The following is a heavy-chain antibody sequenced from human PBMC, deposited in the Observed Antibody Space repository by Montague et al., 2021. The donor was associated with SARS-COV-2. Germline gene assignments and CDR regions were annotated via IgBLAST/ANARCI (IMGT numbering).Heavy chain of an antibody. CDR2: LYYSGVT. J-gene: IGHJ4*02. V-gene: IGHV4-59*08. CDR1: GGSINAYY. Sequence: SETVSLTCTVAGGSINAYYWTWIRQPPGKGLDWIGFLYYSGVTNYNPSLKSRVTMSLDTSKNQFSLRLSSVTAADTAVYYCARGGTLRYFDRPRRYFDFWGLGTLVTVSS. CDR3: ARGGTLRYFDRPRRYFDF. D-gene: IGHD3-9*01.